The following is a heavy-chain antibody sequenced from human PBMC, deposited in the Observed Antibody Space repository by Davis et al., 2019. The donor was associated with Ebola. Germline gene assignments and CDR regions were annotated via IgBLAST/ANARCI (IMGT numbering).Heavy chain of an antibody. CDR2: IAYTGNT. J-gene: IGHJ3*01. Sequence: PGGALSLSCTGSGASMTSCYGSWSRQPPGKGLEWIGYIAYTGNTIYNPSLKSRVTISGDTSKKQFSLRLSSVTAADTAVYYCARGGLVPAALYLWGQGTMVTVSS. CDR3: ARGGLVPAALYL. D-gene: IGHD2-2*01. V-gene: IGHV4-59*01. CDR1: GASMTSCY.